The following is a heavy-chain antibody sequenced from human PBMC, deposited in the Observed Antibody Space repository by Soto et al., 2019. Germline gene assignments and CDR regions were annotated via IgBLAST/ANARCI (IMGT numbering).Heavy chain of an antibody. CDR2: ITPNSGYT. J-gene: IGHJ5*02. CDR1: GYKFSTYA. Sequence: QLQLTQSGGEARKPGASVRVSCAASGYKFSTYAISWLRQAPGQGLEWMGLITPNSGYTNYAQKFQGRIILTTDIPSSTAYMELTSLRYDHTAIYYWATSYGTGFDPWGHGTLVSVS. D-gene: IGHD4-17*01. V-gene: IGHV1-18*01. CDR3: ATSYGTGFDP.